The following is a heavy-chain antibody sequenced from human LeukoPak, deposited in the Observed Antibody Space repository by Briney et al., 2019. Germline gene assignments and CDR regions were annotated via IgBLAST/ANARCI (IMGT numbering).Heavy chain of an antibody. CDR1: GYTFTGYY. Sequence: ASVKVSCKASGYTFTGYYMHWVRQAPGQGLEWMGWINPNSGGTNYAQKFQGRVTMTRDTSISTAYMELSRLRSDDTAVYYCARHYSYGLRESIYYFDYWGQGTLVTVSS. J-gene: IGHJ4*02. CDR2: INPNSGGT. V-gene: IGHV1-2*02. CDR3: ARHYSYGLRESIYYFDY. D-gene: IGHD5-18*01.